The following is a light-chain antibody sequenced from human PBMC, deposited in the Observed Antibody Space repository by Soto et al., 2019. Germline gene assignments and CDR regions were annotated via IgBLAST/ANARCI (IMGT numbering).Light chain of an antibody. V-gene: IGLV1-40*01. CDR3: QSYDSSLSGVV. CDR1: SSNIGAGYD. CDR2: ANS. Sequence: QSVLTQPPSVSGAPGQRVTISCTGSSSNIGAGYDVHWYQPLPGTAPKLLIYANSNRPSGVPDRFSGSKSGTSASLAITGLQAEDEADYYCQSYDSSLSGVVFGGGTKLTVL. J-gene: IGLJ2*01.